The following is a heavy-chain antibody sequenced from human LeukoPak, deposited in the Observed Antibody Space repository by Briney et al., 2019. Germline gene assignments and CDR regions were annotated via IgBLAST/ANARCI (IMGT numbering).Heavy chain of an antibody. CDR2: ISSGSTYM. Sequence: PGGSLRLSCAASGFTFSSYSMNWVRQAPGKGLEWVSSISSGSTYMYYADSVKGRFTISRDNAQNSMYLQMISLRAEDTAVYYCGRVGGRSKAAKGDAFDIWGQGTMVTVSS. J-gene: IGHJ3*02. CDR1: GFTFSSYS. V-gene: IGHV3-21*01. D-gene: IGHD6-6*01. CDR3: GRVGGRSKAAKGDAFDI.